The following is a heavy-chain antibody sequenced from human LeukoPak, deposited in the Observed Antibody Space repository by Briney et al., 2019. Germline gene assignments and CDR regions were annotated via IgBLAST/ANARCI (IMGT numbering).Heavy chain of an antibody. CDR1: GFTSSSSW. J-gene: IGHJ4*02. V-gene: IGHV3-7*04. D-gene: IGHD5-24*01. Sequence: PGGSLRLSCVVSGFTSSSSWMNWVRQAPGKGLEWVANIKQDGSETYYVDSVKGRFTISRDNAKKSLYLQMNSLRAEDTAIYYCTRVGYIDEGIDYWGQGTLVTVSS. CDR2: IKQDGSET. CDR3: TRVGYIDEGIDY.